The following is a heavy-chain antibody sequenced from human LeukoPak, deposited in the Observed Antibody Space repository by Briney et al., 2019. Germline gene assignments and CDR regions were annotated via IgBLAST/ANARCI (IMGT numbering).Heavy chain of an antibody. CDR2: FSPGDSDT. V-gene: IGHV5-51*01. CDR3: ARRGTWADYNGMDV. D-gene: IGHD1-1*01. J-gene: IGHJ6*02. CDR1: GYTFSDYW. Sequence: GESLKISCKGFGYTFSDYWVAWVRQIPGKGLEWMGIFSPGDSDTRISPSFQGQVTISVDKSINTAYLQWRSLKASDSAVYYCARRGTWADYNGMDVWGQGTTVTVSS.